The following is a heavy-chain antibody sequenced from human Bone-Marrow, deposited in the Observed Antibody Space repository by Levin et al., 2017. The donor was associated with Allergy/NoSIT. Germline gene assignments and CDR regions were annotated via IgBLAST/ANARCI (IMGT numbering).Heavy chain of an antibody. CDR3: ARGSGPDVWSGYLNNWFDP. D-gene: IGHD3-3*01. J-gene: IGHJ5*02. CDR2: VYYTGFT. Sequence: KASETLSLTCTVSGGSFGSNYWNWIRQPPGKGLEWIGYVYYTGFTSYNPSLESRVTISVDTSKNQFSLRLDSVAAADTAIYFCARGSGPDVWSGYLNNWFDPWGQGTLVTVSS. V-gene: IGHV4-59*01. CDR1: GGSFGSNY.